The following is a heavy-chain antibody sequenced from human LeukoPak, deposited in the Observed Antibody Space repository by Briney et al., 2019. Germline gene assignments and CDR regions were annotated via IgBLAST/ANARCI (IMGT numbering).Heavy chain of an antibody. CDR2: MNPNSGNT. D-gene: IGHD3-10*01. J-gene: IGHJ4*02. CDR1: GYTFTSYD. CDR3: ARTTVSYGSGSYYLYYFDY. Sequence: GASVKVSCKASGYTFTSYDINWVRQATGQGLEWMGWMNPNSGNTGYAQKFQGRVTMTRNTSISTAYMELSSLRSEDTAVYYCARTTVSYGSGSYYLYYFDYWGQGTLVTVSS. V-gene: IGHV1-8*01.